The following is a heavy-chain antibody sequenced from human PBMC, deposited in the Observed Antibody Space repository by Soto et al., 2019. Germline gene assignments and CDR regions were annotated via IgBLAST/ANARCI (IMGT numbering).Heavy chain of an antibody. Sequence: VKVSCKASGYTFTTYDINWVRQAPGQGLEWMGWMNPYTGKAGYAQKFQGRVTMTRDNSISTAYMELSSLRSEDTAVYYCARKKERSGPNYFDYWGLGTLVTDS. CDR1: GYTFTTYD. J-gene: IGHJ4*02. CDR3: ARKKERSGPNYFDY. V-gene: IGHV1-8*01. CDR2: MNPYTGKA. D-gene: IGHD6-25*01.